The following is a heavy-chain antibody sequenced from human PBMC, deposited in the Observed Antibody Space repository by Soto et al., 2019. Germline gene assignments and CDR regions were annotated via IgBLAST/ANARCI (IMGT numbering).Heavy chain of an antibody. V-gene: IGHV4-39*01. D-gene: IGHD2-15*01. CDR2: IYYSGST. CDR3: ARRRVYCSGGSCYSYFDD. J-gene: IGHJ4*02. CDR1: GGSISSSSYY. Sequence: SETLSLTCTVSGGSISSSSYYWGWIRQPPGKGLEWIGSIYYSGSTYYNPSLKSRVTISVDTSKNQFSLKLSSVTAADTAVYYCARRRVYCSGGSCYSYFDDWGQGTLVTVSS.